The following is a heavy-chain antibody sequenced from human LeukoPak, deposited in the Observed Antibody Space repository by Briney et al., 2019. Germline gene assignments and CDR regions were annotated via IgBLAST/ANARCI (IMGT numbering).Heavy chain of an antibody. J-gene: IGHJ2*01. V-gene: IGHV1-2*02. CDR2: INPNSGGT. Sequence: GASVKVSCKASGYTFTRYNMHWVRQAPGQGLEWMGWINPNSGGTNYAQKFQGRVTMTRDTSISTAYMELSRLRSDDTAVYYCATRPTTGGWYWYFDLWGRGTLVTVSS. D-gene: IGHD6-19*01. CDR3: ATRPTTGGWYWYFDL. CDR1: GYTFTRYN.